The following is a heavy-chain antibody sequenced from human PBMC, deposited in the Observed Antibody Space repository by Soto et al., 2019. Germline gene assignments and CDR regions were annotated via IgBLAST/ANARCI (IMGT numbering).Heavy chain of an antibody. CDR2: IYHSGST. J-gene: IGHJ6*02. CDR3: ARDKCGYYEGLHGCYYGMDV. D-gene: IGHD3-3*01. Sequence: SETLSLTCAVSGGSISSSNWWSWVRQPPGKGLEWIGEIYHSGSTNYNPSLKSRVTISVDKSKNQFSLKLSSVTAADTAVYYCARDKCGYYEGLHGCYYGMDVWGQGTTVTVSS. V-gene: IGHV4-4*02. CDR1: GGSISSSNW.